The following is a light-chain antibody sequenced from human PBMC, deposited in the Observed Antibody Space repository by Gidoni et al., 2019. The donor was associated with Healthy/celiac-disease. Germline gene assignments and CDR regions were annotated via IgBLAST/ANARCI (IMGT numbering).Light chain of an antibody. CDR1: QSISSY. J-gene: IGKJ2*01. Sequence: IQITLPPSSLSASVGDRVTITCRASQSISSYLNWYQQKPGKAPKLLIYAASSLQSGVPSRFSGSGSGTDFTLTISSLQPEDFATYYCQQSYSTPYTFGQGTKLEIK. V-gene: IGKV1-39*01. CDR2: AAS. CDR3: QQSYSTPYT.